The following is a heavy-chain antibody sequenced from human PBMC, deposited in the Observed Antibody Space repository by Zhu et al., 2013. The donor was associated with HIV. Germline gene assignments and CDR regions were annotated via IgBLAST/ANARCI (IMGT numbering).Heavy chain of an antibody. V-gene: IGHV3-9*01. CDR3: AKDMAHYYGSGSYYNFFAFDI. Sequence: EVQLVESGGGLVQPGRSLRLSCAASGFTFDDYAMHWVRQAPGKGLEWVSGISWNSGSIGYADSVKGRFTISRDNAKNSLYLQMDSLRAEDTALYYCAKDMAHYYGSGSYYNFFAFDIWGQGTMVTVSS. CDR1: GFTFDDYA. J-gene: IGHJ3*02. CDR2: ISWNSGSI. D-gene: IGHD3-10*01.